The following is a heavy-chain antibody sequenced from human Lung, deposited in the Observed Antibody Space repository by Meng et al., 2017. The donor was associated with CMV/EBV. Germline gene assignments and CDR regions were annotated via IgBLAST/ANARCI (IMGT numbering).Heavy chain of an antibody. CDR1: GYTFTSYG. J-gene: IGHJ6*02. CDR2: ISAYNGNT. CDR3: AREMDCSSTSCYVLPNYYYYAMDV. Sequence: ASVKVSCKASGYTFTSYGISWVRQAPGQGLEWMGWISAYNGNTNYAQKLQGRVTMTTDTSTSTAYMELRSLRSDDTAGYYCAREMDCSSTSCYVLPNYYYYAMDVWGQGXTVTVSS. V-gene: IGHV1-18*01. D-gene: IGHD2-2*01.